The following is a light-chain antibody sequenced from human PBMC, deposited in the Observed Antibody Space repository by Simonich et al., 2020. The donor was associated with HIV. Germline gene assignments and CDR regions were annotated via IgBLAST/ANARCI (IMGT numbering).Light chain of an antibody. CDR1: QGISSA. V-gene: IGKV1D-13*01. J-gene: IGKJ2*01. CDR3: QQYDNLPYT. CDR2: DAS. Sequence: AIQLTQSTSSLSASVGERVTITCRASQGISSALAWYHKKPGKTPNLLIYDASSLESGVPSRFSGSGSGTDFTFTISSLQPEDIATYYCQQYDNLPYTFGQGTKLEIK.